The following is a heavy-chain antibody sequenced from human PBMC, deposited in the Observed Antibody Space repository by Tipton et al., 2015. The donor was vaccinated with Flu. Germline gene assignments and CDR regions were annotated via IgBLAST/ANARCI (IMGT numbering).Heavy chain of an antibody. J-gene: IGHJ6*03. CDR2: IKQDGSEK. Sequence: SLRLSCTTSGFTFGDYAMSWVRQAPGKGLEWVANIKQDGSEKYYVDSVKGRVTISRDNAKNSLYLQMNSLRAEDTAVYYCVRAMDVWGKGTTVTVSS. CDR3: VRAMDV. CDR1: GFTFGDYA. V-gene: IGHV3-7*01.